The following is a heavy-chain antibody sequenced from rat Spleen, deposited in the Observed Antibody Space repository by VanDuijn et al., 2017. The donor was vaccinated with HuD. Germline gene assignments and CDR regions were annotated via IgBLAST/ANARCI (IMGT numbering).Heavy chain of an antibody. CDR3: ARDTNYFDY. J-gene: IGHJ2*01. Sequence: EVQLVESGGGLVQPGRSLKLSCVASGFTFNNYWMTWIRQAPGKGLEWVASITNTGGVTYYPDSVKDRFTISRDNTKNTLYLQMNSLRSEDTATYYCARDTNYFDYWGQGVMVTVSS. CDR1: GFTFNNYW. CDR2: ITNTGGVT. V-gene: IGHV5-31*01.